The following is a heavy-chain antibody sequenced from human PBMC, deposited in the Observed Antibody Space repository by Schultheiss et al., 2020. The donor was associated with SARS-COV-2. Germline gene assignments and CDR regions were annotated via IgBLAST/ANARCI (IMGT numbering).Heavy chain of an antibody. Sequence: GGSLRLSCAASGFTFSSYAMHWVRQAPGKGLEWVSAISGSGGSTYYADSVKGRFTISRDNSKNTLYLQMNSLRAEDTAVYYCARDEYYYDSSGYYYQGNYFDYWGQGTLVTV. J-gene: IGHJ4*02. D-gene: IGHD3-22*01. CDR3: ARDEYYYDSSGYYYQGNYFDY. CDR1: GFTFSSYA. CDR2: ISGSGGST. V-gene: IGHV3-23*01.